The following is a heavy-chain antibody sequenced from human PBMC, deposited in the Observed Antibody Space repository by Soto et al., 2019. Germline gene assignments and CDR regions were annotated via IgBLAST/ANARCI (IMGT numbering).Heavy chain of an antibody. CDR2: IIPIFGTA. CDR3: ASTLTVPLGYYYYGMDV. CDR1: GGTFSSYA. J-gene: IGHJ6*02. Sequence: SVKVSCKASGGTFSSYAISWVRQAPGQGLEWMGGIIPIFGTANYAQKFQGRVTITADESTSTAYMELSSLRSEDTAVYYCASTLTVPLGYYYYGMDVWGQGTTVTVSS. D-gene: IGHD4-17*01. V-gene: IGHV1-69*13.